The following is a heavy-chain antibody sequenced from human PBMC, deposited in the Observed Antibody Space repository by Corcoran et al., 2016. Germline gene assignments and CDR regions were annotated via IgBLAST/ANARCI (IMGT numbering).Heavy chain of an antibody. Sequence: EVQLVESGGGLVQPGGSLRLSCAASGFTFSSYSMNWVRQAPGKGLEWVSYISSSSSTIYYADSVKGRFTISRDNAKNSLYLQMNSLRDEETAVYYCARTMYYYDSSGYYYRIFDYWGQGTLVTVSS. CDR3: ARTMYYYDSSGYYYRIFDY. CDR2: ISSSSSTI. D-gene: IGHD3-22*01. J-gene: IGHJ4*02. CDR1: GFTFSSYS. V-gene: IGHV3-48*02.